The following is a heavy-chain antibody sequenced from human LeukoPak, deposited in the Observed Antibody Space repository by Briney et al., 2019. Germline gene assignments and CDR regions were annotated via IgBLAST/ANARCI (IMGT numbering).Heavy chain of an antibody. J-gene: IGHJ6*03. Sequence: SETLSLTCTVSGGSISSYYWSCIRQPPGKGLEWIGYIYTSGSTNYNPSLKSRVTISVDTSKNQFSLKLSSVTAADTAVYYCARRDYYYYYMDVWGKGTTVTVSS. CDR1: GGSISSYY. CDR2: IYTSGST. CDR3: ARRDYYYYYMDV. V-gene: IGHV4-4*09.